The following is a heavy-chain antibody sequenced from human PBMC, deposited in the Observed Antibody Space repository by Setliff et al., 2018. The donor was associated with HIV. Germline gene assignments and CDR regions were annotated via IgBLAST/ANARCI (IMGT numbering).Heavy chain of an antibody. V-gene: IGHV4-34*01. J-gene: IGHJ4*02. CDR3: MRGRSITIFGVAYFDF. Sequence: SETLSLTCTVSGGSFSDYYWSWIRQPPGKGLEWIGEINHSGTTYYNPSLKSRVTISVDMSNNQFSLKVTSVTAADTAVYYCMRGRSITIFGVAYFDFWGQGTQVTVSS. CDR1: GGSFSDYY. D-gene: IGHD3-3*01. CDR2: INHSGTT.